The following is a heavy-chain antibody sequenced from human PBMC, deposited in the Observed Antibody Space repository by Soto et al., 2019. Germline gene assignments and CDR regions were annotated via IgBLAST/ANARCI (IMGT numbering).Heavy chain of an antibody. CDR1: GFRFSGFA. D-gene: IGHD5-12*01. Sequence: QVQLVESGGGVVQPGASLRLSCAASGFRFSGFAMHWVRQAPGKGLECVAVISFDGSEKFYVDSVKGRFSISRDDFHSTVFLQMDSLRPEDTGVYYCARDLGGYVHLWEKSNYWGQGTLVTVSS. CDR3: ARDLGGYVHLWEKSNY. V-gene: IGHV3-30*04. J-gene: IGHJ4*02. CDR2: ISFDGSEK.